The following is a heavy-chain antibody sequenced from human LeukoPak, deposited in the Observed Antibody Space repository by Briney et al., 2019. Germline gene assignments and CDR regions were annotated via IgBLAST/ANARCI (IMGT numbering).Heavy chain of an antibody. Sequence: GRSLRLSCAASGFTFSNYGMHWVRRGPGKGLEWVAVIGYDGSNQYYADSVKGRFTISRDNSRNTVYLQMNSLRAEDTAMYYCAKEYSSGYSDYWGQGTLVTVSS. J-gene: IGHJ4*02. CDR1: GFTFSNYG. D-gene: IGHD6-19*01. CDR3: AKEYSSGYSDY. CDR2: IGYDGSNQ. V-gene: IGHV3-30*18.